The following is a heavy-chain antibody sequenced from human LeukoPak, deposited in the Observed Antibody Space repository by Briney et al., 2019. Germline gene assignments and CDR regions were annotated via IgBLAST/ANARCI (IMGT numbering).Heavy chain of an antibody. D-gene: IGHD5-24*01. Sequence: GGSLRLSCAASGFTFSSYAMSWVRQAPGKGLEWVSLIRGNGGNTYYADSVKGRFTISRGNSKNTLYLQMNRLRAEDTAVYYCAKSRGWLQIWDYWGQGTLVTVSS. J-gene: IGHJ4*02. CDR1: GFTFSSYA. V-gene: IGHV3-23*01. CDR2: IRGNGGNT. CDR3: AKSRGWLQIWDY.